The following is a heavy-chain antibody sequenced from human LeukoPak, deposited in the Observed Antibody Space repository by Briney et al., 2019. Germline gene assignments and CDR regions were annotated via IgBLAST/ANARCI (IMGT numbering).Heavy chain of an antibody. V-gene: IGHV3-48*03. CDR3: AKDGARRLIVGSTGRANFDY. CDR1: GFTFSSYE. Sequence: GGSLRLSCAASGFTFSSYEMNWVRQAPGKGLEWVSYISSSGSTIYYADSVKGRFTISRDNSKNTLYLQMNSLRAEDTAVYYCAKDGARRLIVGSTGRANFDYWGQGTLVTVSS. J-gene: IGHJ4*02. D-gene: IGHD1-26*01. CDR2: ISSSGSTI.